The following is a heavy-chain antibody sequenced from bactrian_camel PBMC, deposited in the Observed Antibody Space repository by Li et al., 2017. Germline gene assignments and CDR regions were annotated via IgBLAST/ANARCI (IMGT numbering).Heavy chain of an antibody. J-gene: IGHJ4*01. D-gene: IGHD2*01. CDR2: INRGGGST. Sequence: VQLVESGGDLVQAGGSLRLSCAASGFTFSRYSLSWVRQAAGKGLEWVSGINRGGGSTDYVDSVKGRFTMSRDNAKNTLYLQMNSLKSEDTALYYCVTGEFSHYRSCSYCYTGYNYWGQGTQVTVS. CDR1: GFTFSRYS. V-gene: IGHV3S40*01. CDR3: VTGEFSHYRSCSYCYTGYNY.